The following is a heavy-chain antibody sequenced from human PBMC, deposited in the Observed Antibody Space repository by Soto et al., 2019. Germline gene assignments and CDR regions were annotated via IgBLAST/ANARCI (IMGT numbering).Heavy chain of an antibody. Sequence: GASVKVSCKASGYTFTSSDIHWVRQATGQGLEWMGWMNPNSGNTGYGQKFQGRVSMTRNTSITTAYMELSSLRSEDTAVYYCARAGYNYGHDYWGRGTLVTVSS. V-gene: IGHV1-8*01. CDR3: ARAGYNYGHDY. J-gene: IGHJ4*02. D-gene: IGHD5-18*01. CDR2: MNPNSGNT. CDR1: GYTFTSSD.